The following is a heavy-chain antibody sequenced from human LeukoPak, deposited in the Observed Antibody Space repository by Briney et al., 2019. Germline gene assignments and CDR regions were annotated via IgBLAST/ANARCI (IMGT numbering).Heavy chain of an antibody. D-gene: IGHD4-23*01. J-gene: IGHJ4*02. Sequence: PSDTLSLTCAVSGYSISSGYYWGWIRQPPGKGLDWIASMYHSGSTYYNPSLKSRVTISVDTSKNQFSLRLSSVTAADTAVYYCAKQGPTVVSHFDTWGQGTLVTVSS. CDR2: MYHSGST. CDR1: GYSISSGYY. V-gene: IGHV4-38-2*01. CDR3: AKQGPTVVSHFDT.